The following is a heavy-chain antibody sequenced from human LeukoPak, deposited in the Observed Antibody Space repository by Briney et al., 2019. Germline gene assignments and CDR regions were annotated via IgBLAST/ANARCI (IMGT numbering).Heavy chain of an antibody. V-gene: IGHV4-59*08. D-gene: IGHD3-22*01. Sequence: KPSETVSLTCTVSGGSISSYYWSWIRQPPGKGLEWIGYIYYSGSTNYNPSLKSRITISVDTSKNQFSLRLSSVTAADTAVYYCATRESSASYFHYWGQGTLVTVSS. CDR3: ATRESSASYFHY. CDR1: GGSISSYY. J-gene: IGHJ4*02. CDR2: IYYSGST.